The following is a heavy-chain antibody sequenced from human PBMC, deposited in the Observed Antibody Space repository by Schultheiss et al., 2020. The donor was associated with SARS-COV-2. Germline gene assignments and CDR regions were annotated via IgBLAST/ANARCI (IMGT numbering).Heavy chain of an antibody. CDR3: ARRIMITFGGVIVYYFDY. Sequence: SETLSLTCTVSGGSISSSSYYWSWIRQPPGKGLEWIGEIYHSGSTNYNPSLKSRVTISVDKSKNQFSLKLSSVTAADTAVYYCARRIMITFGGVIVYYFDYWGQGTLVTVSS. J-gene: IGHJ4*02. V-gene: IGHV4-39*07. D-gene: IGHD3-16*02. CDR2: IYHSGST. CDR1: GGSISSSSYY.